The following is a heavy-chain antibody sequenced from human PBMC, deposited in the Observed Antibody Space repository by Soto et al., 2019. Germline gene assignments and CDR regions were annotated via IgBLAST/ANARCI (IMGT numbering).Heavy chain of an antibody. CDR2: IYHSGST. Sequence: SETLSLTCAVSGGSISSGGYSWSWIRQPPGKGLEWIGYIYHSGSTYYNPSLKSRVTISVDRSKNQFSLKLSSVTAADTAVYYCARAGMVRGVIIDYWGQGTLVTVSS. CDR3: ARAGMVRGVIIDY. V-gene: IGHV4-30-2*01. D-gene: IGHD3-10*01. J-gene: IGHJ4*02. CDR1: GGSISSGGYS.